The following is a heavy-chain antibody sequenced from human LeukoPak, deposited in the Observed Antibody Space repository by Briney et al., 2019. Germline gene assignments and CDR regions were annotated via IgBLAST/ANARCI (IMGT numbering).Heavy chain of an antibody. CDR1: GGSISSGGYD. CDR2: IYYSGST. CDR3: ARSFYYYDSSGYSPGGHDY. J-gene: IGHJ4*02. Sequence: SQTLSLTCTVSGGSISSGGYDWSWIRQHPGKGLEWSGYIYYSGSTYYDPSLKSRVTISVDTSKNQFSLKLSSVTAADTAVYYCARSFYYYDSSGYSPGGHDYWGQGTLVTVSS. D-gene: IGHD3-22*01. V-gene: IGHV4-31*03.